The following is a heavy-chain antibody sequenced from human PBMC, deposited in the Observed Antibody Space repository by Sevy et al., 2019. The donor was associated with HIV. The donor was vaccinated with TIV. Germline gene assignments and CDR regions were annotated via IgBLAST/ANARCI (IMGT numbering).Heavy chain of an antibody. CDR2: ISGFGGTT. D-gene: IGHD3-10*01. Sequence: GGSLRLSCAASGFTFSSYAMSWVRQAPGKGLEWVSGISGFGGTTYYADSVRGRFSISRDNSKNTLYLILNSLRAEETAVYFCARSMVRGVIITTYYYYGMDVWGHGTTVTVSS. V-gene: IGHV3-23*01. CDR3: ARSMVRGVIITTYYYYGMDV. J-gene: IGHJ6*02. CDR1: GFTFSSYA.